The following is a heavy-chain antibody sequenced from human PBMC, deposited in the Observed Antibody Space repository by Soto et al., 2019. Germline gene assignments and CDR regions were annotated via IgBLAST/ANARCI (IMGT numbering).Heavy chain of an antibody. Sequence: GGSLRLSCAASGFTFSSYGMHWVRQAPGKGLEWVAVIWYDGSNKYYADSVKGRFTISRDNSKNTLYLQMNSLRAEDTAVYYCARDGPPITTVNNWFDPWGQGTLVTVSS. CDR3: ARDGPPITTVNNWFDP. CDR1: GFTFSSYG. D-gene: IGHD4-17*01. V-gene: IGHV3-33*01. CDR2: IWYDGSNK. J-gene: IGHJ5*02.